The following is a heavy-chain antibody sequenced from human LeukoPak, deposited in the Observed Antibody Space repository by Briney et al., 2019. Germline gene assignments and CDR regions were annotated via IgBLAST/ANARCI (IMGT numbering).Heavy chain of an antibody. D-gene: IGHD3-10*01. J-gene: IGHJ4*02. Sequence: GGSLRLSCAASGFTFSGYWMSWVRQAPGKGLEWVANIKQDGSEKYYVDSVKGRFTISRDNAKNSLYPQMNSLRAEDTAVYYCARLPTGIFDYGGQGPLVTVSS. V-gene: IGHV3-7*01. CDR2: IKQDGSEK. CDR1: GFTFSGYW. CDR3: ARLPTGIFDY.